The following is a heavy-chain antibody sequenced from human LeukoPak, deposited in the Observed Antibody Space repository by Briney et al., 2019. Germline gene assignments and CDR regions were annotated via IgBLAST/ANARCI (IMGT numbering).Heavy chain of an antibody. J-gene: IGHJ3*01. V-gene: IGHV3-48*02. CDR3: VRDRDYAIDF. CDR2: SNTDGTI. CDR1: GFTFSYYS. Sequence: GGSLRLSCAASGFTFSYYSMNWVRQAPGKGLEWISYSNTDGTISYADSVKGRFTISRDNAENSLYLQMNSLRDEDTAVYFCVRDRDYAIDFWGQGTTVTVSS.